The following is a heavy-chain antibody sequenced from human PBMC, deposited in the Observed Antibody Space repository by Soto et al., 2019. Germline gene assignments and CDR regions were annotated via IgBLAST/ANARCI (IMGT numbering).Heavy chain of an antibody. CDR2: ISAYNGDK. D-gene: IGHD6-13*01. Sequence: QVSLVQSGPEVKKPGASVKVSCKASGYTFINYGVSWVRQAPGQGLEWMGWISAYNGDKKYAQNVQGRVTLTTDTSTSTAYMEMRTLRSDDTAAYYCARDGPHIPAVGDVWGQETTVTVSS. J-gene: IGHJ6*02. CDR1: GYTFINYG. CDR3: ARDGPHIPAVGDV. V-gene: IGHV1-18*01.